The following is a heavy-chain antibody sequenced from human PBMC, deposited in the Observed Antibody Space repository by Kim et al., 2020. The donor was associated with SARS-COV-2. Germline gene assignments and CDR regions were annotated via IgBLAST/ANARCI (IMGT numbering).Heavy chain of an antibody. CDR2: IIPIFGTA. CDR1: GGTFSSYA. D-gene: IGHD3-22*01. J-gene: IGHJ6*02. V-gene: IGHV1-69*13. CDR3: ARVRYYDSSGYYVNYYYYGMDV. Sequence: SVKVSCKASGGTFSSYAISWVRQAPGQGLEWMGGIIPIFGTANYAQKFQGRVTITADESTSTAYMELSSLRSEDTAVYYCARVRYYDSSGYYVNYYYYGMDVWGQGTTVTVSS.